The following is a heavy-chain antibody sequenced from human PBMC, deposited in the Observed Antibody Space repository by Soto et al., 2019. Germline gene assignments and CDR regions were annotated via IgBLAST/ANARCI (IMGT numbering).Heavy chain of an antibody. CDR3: ARASIYYYDSSGYDYFDY. V-gene: IGHV4-34*01. J-gene: IGHJ4*02. D-gene: IGHD3-22*01. CDR2: INHSGST. CDR1: GGSFSRYY. Sequence: SETLSLTCAVYGGSFSRYYWSWIRQPPGKGLEWIGEINHSGSTYYNPSLKSRVTISVDTSKNQFSLKLSSVTAADTAVYYCARASIYYYDSSGYDYFDYWGQGTLVTVSS.